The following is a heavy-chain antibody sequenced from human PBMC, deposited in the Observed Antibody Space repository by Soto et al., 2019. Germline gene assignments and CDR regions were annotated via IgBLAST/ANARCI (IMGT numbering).Heavy chain of an antibody. J-gene: IGHJ6*02. CDR2: IIPIFGTA. Sequence: VKVSCKASGGTFSSYAISWVRQAPGQGLEWMGGIIPIFGTANYAQKFQGRVTSTAEESTRTAYMELSSLRSEDTAVYYCARPRMGTLDYYGMDVWGQGTTVTVSS. D-gene: IGHD7-27*01. CDR3: ARPRMGTLDYYGMDV. CDR1: GGTFSSYA. V-gene: IGHV1-69*01.